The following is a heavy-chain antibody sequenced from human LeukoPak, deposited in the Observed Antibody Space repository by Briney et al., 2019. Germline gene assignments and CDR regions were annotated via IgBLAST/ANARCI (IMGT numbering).Heavy chain of an antibody. CDR2: ISGGGGST. D-gene: IGHD4-17*01. V-gene: IGHV3-23*01. Sequence: GKSLRLSCAASGFTFSSYAMSWVRQAPGKGLEWVSAISGGGGSTYYADSVKGRFTISRDNSKNTLYLQMNSLRAEDTAVYYCAKAPTVTTKGSLDYWGQGTLVTVSS. CDR3: AKAPTVTTKGSLDY. CDR1: GFTFSSYA. J-gene: IGHJ4*02.